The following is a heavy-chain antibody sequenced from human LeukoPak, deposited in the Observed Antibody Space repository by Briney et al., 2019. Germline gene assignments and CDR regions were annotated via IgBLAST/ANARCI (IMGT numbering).Heavy chain of an antibody. CDR2: FSTSGST. CDR3: ARGPPFDY. CDR1: GGSISSSSYY. V-gene: IGHV4-61*05. Sequence: SETLSLTCTVSGGSISSSSYYWGWIRQPPGKGLEWLGYFSTSGSTNYNPSLKSRLTISVDTSKNQFSLKLTSVTAADTAVYFCARGPPFDYWGLGTLVTVSS. J-gene: IGHJ4*02.